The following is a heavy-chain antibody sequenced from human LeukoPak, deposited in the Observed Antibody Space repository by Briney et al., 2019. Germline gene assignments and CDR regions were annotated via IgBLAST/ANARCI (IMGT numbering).Heavy chain of an antibody. J-gene: IGHJ5*02. Sequence: GASVKVSCKASGYTFTSYDISWVRQAPGQGLEWMGWINAYNGNTNYAQKLQGRVTMTTDTSTSTAYMELTSLRSDDTAVYHCARDRGSWFDPWGQGTLVTVSS. V-gene: IGHV1-18*04. D-gene: IGHD3-10*01. CDR2: INAYNGNT. CDR3: ARDRGSWFDP. CDR1: GYTFTSYD.